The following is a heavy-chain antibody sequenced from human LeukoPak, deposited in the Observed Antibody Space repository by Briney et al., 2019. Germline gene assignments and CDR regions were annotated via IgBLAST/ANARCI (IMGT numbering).Heavy chain of an antibody. J-gene: IGHJ6*03. D-gene: IGHD6-19*01. Sequence: GASVKVSCKTSGYTFTNYYMHWVRQAPGQGLEWVGIINPSGGSTTYAQKFQGRVTMTRDTSTSTVYMELSSLRSEDTAVDYCARDGHSSGWFGGNYYYMDIWGKGTTVTVFS. V-gene: IGHV1-46*01. CDR2: INPSGGST. CDR3: ARDGHSSGWFGGNYYYMDI. CDR1: GYTFTNYY.